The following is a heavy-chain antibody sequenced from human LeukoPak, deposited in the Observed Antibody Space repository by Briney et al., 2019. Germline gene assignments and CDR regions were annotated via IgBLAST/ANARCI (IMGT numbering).Heavy chain of an antibody. CDR2: INPDGGNT. CDR1: GYTFTNSY. J-gene: IGHJ4*02. Sequence: ASVTVSCKASGYTFTNSYIHWVRQAPGQVLEWMGLINPDGGNTNYAQNFQGRVTLTRDTSTSTVYMELSSLRSEDTAVYYCARVHCYGDYLYYFDYWGQGTLVTVSS. CDR3: ARVHCYGDYLYYFDY. V-gene: IGHV1-46*01. D-gene: IGHD4-17*01.